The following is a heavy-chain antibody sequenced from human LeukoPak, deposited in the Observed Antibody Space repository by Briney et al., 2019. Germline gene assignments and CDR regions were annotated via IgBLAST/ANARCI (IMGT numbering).Heavy chain of an antibody. CDR3: AAVVDTGYFDY. J-gene: IGHJ4*02. V-gene: IGHV1-46*01. CDR1: GYTFTSYY. Sequence: GASVKVSCKASGYTFTSYYMHWVRQAPGQGLEWMGIINPSGGSTSYAQKFQGRVTMTRDTSTSTVYMELSSLRSEDMAVYYCAAVVDTGYFDYWGQGTLVTVSS. CDR2: INPSGGST. D-gene: IGHD5-12*01.